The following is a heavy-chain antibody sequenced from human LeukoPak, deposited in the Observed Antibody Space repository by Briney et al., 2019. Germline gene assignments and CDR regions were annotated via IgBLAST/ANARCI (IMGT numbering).Heavy chain of an antibody. V-gene: IGHV3-33*08. CDR2: IRYDGSNK. J-gene: IGHJ6*02. Sequence: PGGSLRLSCAASGFTFSDYGMDWVRQAPGKGLEWVSRIRYDGSNKSYGDSVKGRFTISRDNSRNTVYLQMNSLRAEDTAVYYCARDVRFSSADYFKGMDVWGQGTMVTVSS. D-gene: IGHD3-3*01. CDR3: ARDVRFSSADYFKGMDV. CDR1: GFTFSDYG.